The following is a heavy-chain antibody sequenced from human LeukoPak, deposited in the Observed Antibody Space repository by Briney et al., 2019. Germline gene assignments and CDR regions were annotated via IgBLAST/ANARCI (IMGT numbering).Heavy chain of an antibody. Sequence: SETLSLTCTVSGGSISSYYWIWIRQPPGKGLEWIGHIYYSGSTTYNPSLRGRLTISVDTSKNQFSLKLTSVTAADTAVYYCARLEIKPKNAFDIWGQGTMVTVSS. D-gene: IGHD5-24*01. V-gene: IGHV4-59*08. CDR1: GGSISSYY. CDR2: IYYSGST. J-gene: IGHJ3*02. CDR3: ARLEIKPKNAFDI.